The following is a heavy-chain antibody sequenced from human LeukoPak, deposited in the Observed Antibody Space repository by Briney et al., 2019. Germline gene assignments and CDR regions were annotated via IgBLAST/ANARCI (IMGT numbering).Heavy chain of an antibody. CDR3: ARDRETYYDILTGYYTLGDAFDI. D-gene: IGHD3-9*01. V-gene: IGHV3-74*01. J-gene: IGHJ3*02. Sequence: GSLRLSCAASGFTFSTYWMHWVRQAPGKGLVWVSRINRDGSSTSYADSVKGRFTISRDNAKNTLYLQMNSLRAEDTAVYYCARDRETYYDILTGYYTLGDAFDIWGQGTMVTVSS. CDR2: INRDGSST. CDR1: GFTFSTYW.